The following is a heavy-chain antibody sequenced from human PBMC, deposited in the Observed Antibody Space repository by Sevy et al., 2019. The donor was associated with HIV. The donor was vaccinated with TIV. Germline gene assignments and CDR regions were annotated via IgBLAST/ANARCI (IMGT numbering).Heavy chain of an antibody. CDR2: INPNSGGT. D-gene: IGHD3-22*01. J-gene: IGHJ4*02. CDR3: RALVVAAFPFDY. Sequence: ASVKVSCKASGYTFTGYYMHWVRQAPGQGLEWMGWINPNSGGTNYAQKVQGRVTMTRDTSISTAYMELSRLRSDDTAVYYCRALVVAAFPFDYWGQGTLVTVSS. CDR1: GYTFTGYY. V-gene: IGHV1-2*02.